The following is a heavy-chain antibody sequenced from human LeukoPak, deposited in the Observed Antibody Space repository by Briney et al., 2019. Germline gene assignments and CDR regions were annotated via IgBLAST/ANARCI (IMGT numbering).Heavy chain of an antibody. J-gene: IGHJ3*02. V-gene: IGHV1-69*13. Sequence: ASVKVSCKASVGTFSSYAISWVRQAPGQGLEWMGGIIPIFGTANYAQKFQGRVTITADESTSTAYMELCSMRSEDTAVYYCARAKFDSSRYYYRGFDIWGQGTMVTVSS. D-gene: IGHD3-22*01. CDR3: ARAKFDSSRYYYRGFDI. CDR1: VGTFSSYA. CDR2: IIPIFGTA.